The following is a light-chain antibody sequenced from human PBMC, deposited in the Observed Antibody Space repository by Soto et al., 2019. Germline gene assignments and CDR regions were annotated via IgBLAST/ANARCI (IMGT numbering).Light chain of an antibody. J-gene: IGLJ1*01. Sequence: QSVLTQPPSASGSPGQSVTISCTGTSSDFGGYNYVSWYQQHPGKAPKLMIYEVSKRPSGVPDRFSGSKSGNTASLTVSGLQAEDEADYYCSSYAGSNLYVFGTGTKVTV. CDR2: EVS. CDR1: SSDFGGYNY. CDR3: SSYAGSNLYV. V-gene: IGLV2-8*01.